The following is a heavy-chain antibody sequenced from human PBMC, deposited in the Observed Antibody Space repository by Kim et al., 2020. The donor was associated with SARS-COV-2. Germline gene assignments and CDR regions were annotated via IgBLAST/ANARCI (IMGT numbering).Heavy chain of an antibody. D-gene: IGHD6-13*01. Sequence: SETLSLTCSVSGGSISGGGSYWGWIRQPPGKGLEWIGSIHNSGSTYYNPSLKSRVAISVDSSKNQLSLKLSSVTAADTAVYYCASGYSSTTGDNWGQGTLVTVSS. V-gene: IGHV4-39*01. CDR1: GGSISGGGSY. J-gene: IGHJ4*02. CDR3: ASGYSSTTGDN. CDR2: IHNSGST.